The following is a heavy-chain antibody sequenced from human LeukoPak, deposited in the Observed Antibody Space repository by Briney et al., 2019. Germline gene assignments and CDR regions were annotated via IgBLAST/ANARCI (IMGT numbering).Heavy chain of an antibody. CDR3: AKVLGGYQLSAGDI. D-gene: IGHD2-2*01. J-gene: IGHJ3*02. CDR1: GFTFSSYG. Sequence: PGRSLRLSCAASGFTFSSYGMHWVRQAPGKGLEWVAVISYDGSNKYYADSVKGRFTISRDNSKNTLYLQMNSLRAEDTAVYYCAKVLGGYQLSAGDIWGQGTMVTVSS. CDR2: ISYDGSNK. V-gene: IGHV3-30*18.